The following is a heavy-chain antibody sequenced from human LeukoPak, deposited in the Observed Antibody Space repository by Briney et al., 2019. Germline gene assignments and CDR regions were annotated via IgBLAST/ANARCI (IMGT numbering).Heavy chain of an antibody. CDR2: MNPNSGNT. CDR1: GYTFTSYD. V-gene: IGHV1-8*01. Sequence: GASVKVSCKASGYTFTSYDINWVRQASGQGLEWMGWMNPNSGNTASAQKFQGRVTMTTNTSISTAYMEPTGLRSEDTAMYFCARKGLLASGKPWFDPWGQGTLVTVSS. CDR3: ARKGLLASGKPWFDP. J-gene: IGHJ5*02. D-gene: IGHD2-15*01.